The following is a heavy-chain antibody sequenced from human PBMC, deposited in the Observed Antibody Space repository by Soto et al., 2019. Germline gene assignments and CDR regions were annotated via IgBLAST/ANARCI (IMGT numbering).Heavy chain of an antibody. CDR3: ARALLVTTFADYYYGMDV. Sequence: QVQLVESGGGVVQPGRSLRLSCAASGFTFSSYGMHWVRQAPGKGLEWVAVIWYDGSNKYYADSVKGRFTISRDNSKNTLYLQMKSLRAEDTAVYYCARALLVTTFADYYYGMDVWGQGTTVTVSS. D-gene: IGHD3-16*01. V-gene: IGHV3-33*01. CDR2: IWYDGSNK. J-gene: IGHJ6*02. CDR1: GFTFSSYG.